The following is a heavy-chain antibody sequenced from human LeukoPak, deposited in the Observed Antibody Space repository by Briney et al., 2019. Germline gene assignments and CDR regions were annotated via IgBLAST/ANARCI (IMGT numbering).Heavy chain of an antibody. CDR3: ARGAIVGATRTLDD. CDR2: IYSGGDT. J-gene: IGHJ4*02. CDR1: GFTVSRNY. Sequence: PGGSLRLSCAASGFTVSRNYMSWVRQAPGKGLEWVSVIYSGGDTSYADSVKGRFTISRDSSKNTLYLQMNSLRVEDTAFYYCARGAIVGATRTLDDWGQGTLVTVSS. D-gene: IGHD1-26*01. V-gene: IGHV3-66*01.